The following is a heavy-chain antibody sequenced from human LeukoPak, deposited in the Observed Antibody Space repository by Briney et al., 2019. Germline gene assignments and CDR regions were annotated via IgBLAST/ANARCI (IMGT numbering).Heavy chain of an antibody. Sequence: GGSLRLSCAASGFTFSSYGMSWVRQAPGKGLEWVSAISGSGGSTYYADSVEGRFTISRDNSKNTLYLQMNSLRAEDTAVYYCAKFGSYFGDFDYWGQGTLVTVSS. CDR3: AKFGSYFGDFDY. CDR2: ISGSGGST. V-gene: IGHV3-23*01. D-gene: IGHD1-26*01. J-gene: IGHJ4*02. CDR1: GFTFSSYG.